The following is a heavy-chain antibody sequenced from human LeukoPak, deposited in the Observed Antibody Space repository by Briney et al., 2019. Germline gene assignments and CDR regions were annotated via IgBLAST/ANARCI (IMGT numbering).Heavy chain of an antibody. J-gene: IGHJ3*02. CDR3: VKDGGYDILTTYDAFDI. CDR1: GFTVSSNY. D-gene: IGHD3-9*01. CDR2: IYSGGST. Sequence: PGGSLRLSCAASGFTVSSNYMSWVRQAPGKGLEWVSVIYSGGSTYYADSVKGRFTISRDNSKNTLYLQMNSLRAEDTAIYYCVKDGGYDILTTYDAFDIWGQGTMVTVSS. V-gene: IGHV3-53*01.